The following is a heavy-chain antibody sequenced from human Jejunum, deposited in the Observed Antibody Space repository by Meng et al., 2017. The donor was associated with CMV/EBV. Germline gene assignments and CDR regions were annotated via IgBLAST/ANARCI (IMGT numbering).Heavy chain of an antibody. J-gene: IGHJ4*02. Sequence: GCTLSGDWMHWVRQAPGKWLMLVSRINGDGTSSGYADSVKGRFTISRDNSNNMLYLQLDSLRAEDTAVYYCVTNVYCSGGGCRNYWGQGTLVTVSS. CDR2: INGDGTSS. D-gene: IGHD2-15*01. V-gene: IGHV3-74*01. CDR3: VTNVYCSGGGCRNY. CDR1: GCTLSGDW.